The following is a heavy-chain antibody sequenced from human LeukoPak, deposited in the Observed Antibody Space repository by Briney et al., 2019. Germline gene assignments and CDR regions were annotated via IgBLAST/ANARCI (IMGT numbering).Heavy chain of an antibody. CDR1: GFTFSNAW. D-gene: IGHD3-10*01. J-gene: IGHJ4*02. CDR2: INGDGSEK. CDR3: VRDSGFRSLDC. V-gene: IGHV3-7*01. Sequence: GGSLRLSCAASGFTFSNAWMTWVRQTPGKGLEWLAQINGDGSEKYFVDSVKGRFTISRDNAKNSLYLQMNSLRDDDTAVYFCVRDSGFRSLDCWGQGTLVTVSS.